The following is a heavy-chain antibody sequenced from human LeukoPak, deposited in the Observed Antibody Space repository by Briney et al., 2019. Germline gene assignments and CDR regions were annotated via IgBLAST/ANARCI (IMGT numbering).Heavy chain of an antibody. V-gene: IGHV3-21*01. CDR3: GRNFNY. CDR2: ITTRSSNT. Sequence: GGSRRLSCAASGFTFSTYDMIWVRQAPGKGLEWLSTITTRSSNTYYAEPAKGRFTISRDDAKNSLHLQMNSLRAEDTAVYYCGRNFNYWGQGTLVTVAS. J-gene: IGHJ4*02. CDR1: GFTFSTYD.